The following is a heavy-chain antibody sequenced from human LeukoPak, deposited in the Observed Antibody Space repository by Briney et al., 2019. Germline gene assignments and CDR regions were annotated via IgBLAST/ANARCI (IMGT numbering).Heavy chain of an antibody. CDR1: GGSFSGYY. D-gene: IGHD3-22*01. V-gene: IGHV4-34*01. CDR2: INHSGST. J-gene: IGHJ1*01. CDR3: ARPAPYYYDSSGYSDAEFFQH. Sequence: PSETLSLTCAVYGGSFSGYYWSWIRQPPGKGLEWIGEINHSGSTNYNPSLKSQVTISVDTSKNQFSLKLSSVTAADTAVYYCARPAPYYYDSSGYSDAEFFQHWGQGTLVTVSS.